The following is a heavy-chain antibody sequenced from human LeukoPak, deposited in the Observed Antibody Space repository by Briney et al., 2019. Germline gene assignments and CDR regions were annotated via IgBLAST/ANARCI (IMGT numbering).Heavy chain of an antibody. Sequence: KPGGSLRLSCAASGFTFSSYAMSWVRQAPGKGLEWVSAISGSGGSTYYADSVKGRFTISRDNSKNTLYLQMNSLRAEDTAVYYCAKGKGPAGELLLFDYWGQGTLVTVSS. J-gene: IGHJ4*02. CDR2: ISGSGGST. V-gene: IGHV3-23*01. CDR3: AKGKGPAGELLLFDY. D-gene: IGHD3-10*01. CDR1: GFTFSSYA.